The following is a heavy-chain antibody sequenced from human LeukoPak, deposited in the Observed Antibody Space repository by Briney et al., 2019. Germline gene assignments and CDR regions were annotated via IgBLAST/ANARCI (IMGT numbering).Heavy chain of an antibody. V-gene: IGHV3-30*04. Sequence: PGGSLRLSCAAPGFTFSSYAMHWVRQAPGKGLEWVAVISYDGSNKYYADSVKGRFTISRDNSKNTLHLQMNSLRAEDTAVYYCAREYPGIAAASPEYFRYWGQGTLVTVSS. CDR2: ISYDGSNK. D-gene: IGHD6-13*01. J-gene: IGHJ1*01. CDR3: AREYPGIAAASPEYFRY. CDR1: GFTFSSYA.